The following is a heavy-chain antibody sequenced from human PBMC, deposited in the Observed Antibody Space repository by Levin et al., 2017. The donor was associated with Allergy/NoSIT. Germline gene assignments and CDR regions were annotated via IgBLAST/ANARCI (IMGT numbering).Heavy chain of an antibody. Sequence: KISCKASGGTFSSYAISWVRQAPGQGLEWMGGIIPIFGTANYAQKFQGRVTITADESTSTAYMELSSLRSEDTAVYYCARDGGLSSSREYDFWSNWFDPWGQGTLVTVSS. CDR1: GGTFSSYA. CDR3: ARDGGLSSSREYDFWSNWFDP. J-gene: IGHJ5*02. V-gene: IGHV1-69*01. CDR2: IIPIFGTA. D-gene: IGHD3-3*01.